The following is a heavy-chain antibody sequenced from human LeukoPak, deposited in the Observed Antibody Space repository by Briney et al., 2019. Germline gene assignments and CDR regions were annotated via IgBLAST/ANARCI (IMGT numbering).Heavy chain of an antibody. J-gene: IGHJ4*02. CDR2: ISKSGDNT. Sequence: GGSLRLSCAASGFTFSSYAMSWARQAPGKGLEWISGISKSGDNTQYADSVKGRFTISRDNSKNTLYLQMNSLRAEDTAVYYCASAQAGQNSYFDYWGQGTLVTASS. CDR3: ASAQAGQNSYFDY. CDR1: GFTFSSYA. D-gene: IGHD6-13*01. V-gene: IGHV3-23*01.